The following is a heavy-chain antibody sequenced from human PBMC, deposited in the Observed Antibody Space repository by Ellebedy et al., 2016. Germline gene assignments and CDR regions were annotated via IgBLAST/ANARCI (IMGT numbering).Heavy chain of an antibody. CDR2: INPNSGGT. J-gene: IGHJ5*02. D-gene: IGHD1-26*01. Sequence: ASVKVSCKASGYTFTGYYMHWVRQAPGQGLEWMGWINPNSGGTNYAQKFQGWVTMTRDTSISPAYMELSRLRSDVTAVYYCAREGMVVGATSFGRLGFDPWGQGTLVTVSS. CDR1: GYTFTGYY. CDR3: AREGMVVGATSFGRLGFDP. V-gene: IGHV1-2*04.